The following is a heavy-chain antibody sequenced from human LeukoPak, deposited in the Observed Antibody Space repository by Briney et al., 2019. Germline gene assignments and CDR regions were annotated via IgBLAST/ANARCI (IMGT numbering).Heavy chain of an antibody. J-gene: IGHJ4*02. V-gene: IGHV1-2*02. D-gene: IGHD2-2*01. CDR2: INPNSGDT. Sequence: ASVKVSCKASGYTFTYYYMHWVRQAPGHGLEWMGWINPNSGDTIFAQMFQGRVTMTRDTSISTAYLELSRLTSDDTAVYYCARDGPCSSASCQNFDYWGQGTLVTVSS. CDR1: GYTFTYYY. CDR3: ARDGPCSSASCQNFDY.